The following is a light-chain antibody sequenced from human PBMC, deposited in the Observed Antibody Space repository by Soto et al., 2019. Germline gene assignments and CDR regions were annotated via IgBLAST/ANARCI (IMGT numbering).Light chain of an antibody. CDR3: QQYGGSPLT. Sequence: EIVLTQSPGTLSLSPGERATLSFSASQSISSSYLAWYQQKPGQGPRLLVYGASNRATGIPDRFSGSGSGTDFTLTISRLEPEDFAVFYCQQYGGSPLTFGGGTKVDIK. CDR1: QSISSSY. V-gene: IGKV3-20*01. J-gene: IGKJ4*01. CDR2: GAS.